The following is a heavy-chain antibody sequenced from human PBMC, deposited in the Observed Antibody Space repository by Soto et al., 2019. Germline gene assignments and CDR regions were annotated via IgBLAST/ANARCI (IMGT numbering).Heavy chain of an antibody. V-gene: IGHV4-39*01. J-gene: IGHJ5*02. CDR2: IYYSGGT. CDR1: GGSISSSSYY. D-gene: IGHD2-21*01. CDR3: VSHDYWFDP. Sequence: SETLSLTCTVSGGSISSSSYYWGWIRQPPGKGLEWIGSIYYSGGTYYNPSLKSRVTISVDTSKNQFSLKLSSVTAADTAVYYCVSHDYWFDPWGQGTLVTVSS.